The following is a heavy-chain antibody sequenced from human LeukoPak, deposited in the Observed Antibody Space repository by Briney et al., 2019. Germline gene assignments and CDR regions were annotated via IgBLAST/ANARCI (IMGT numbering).Heavy chain of an antibody. J-gene: IGHJ4*02. V-gene: IGHV1-2*02. CDR3: ARVQGAVTIYY. D-gene: IGHD4-11*01. CDR2: ISPKSGGT. Sequence: ASVKVSCKASGYTFTDYYMHWVRQAPGQGLEWMGWISPKSGGTKYAQKFQGRVTMTRDTSISTAYMELNRLRSDDTAVYYCARVQGAVTIYYWGQGTLVTVSS. CDR1: GYTFTDYY.